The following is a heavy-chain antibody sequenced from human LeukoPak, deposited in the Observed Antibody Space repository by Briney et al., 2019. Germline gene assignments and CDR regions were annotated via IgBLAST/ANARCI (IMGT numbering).Heavy chain of an antibody. D-gene: IGHD6-19*01. V-gene: IGHV1-3*01. CDR1: GYTYTSYA. J-gene: IGHJ4*02. CDR2: INAGNGNT. CDR3: ARGHYSSGWPRYYFDY. Sequence: ASVKVSCKASGYTYTSYAMHWVRQATGQRLEWMGWINAGNGNTKYSQKFQGRVTITRDTSASTAYIELSSLRSEDTAVYYCARGHYSSGWPRYYFDYWGQGTLVTVSS.